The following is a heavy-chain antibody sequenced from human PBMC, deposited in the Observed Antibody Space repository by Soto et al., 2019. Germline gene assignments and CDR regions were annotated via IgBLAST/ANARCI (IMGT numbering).Heavy chain of an antibody. Sequence: GGSLRLSCAASGFTFSSYSMNWVRQAPGKGLEWVSSISSSSSYIYYADSVKGRFTSSRDNAKNSLYLQMNSLRAEDTAVYYCARDDSEDYGRKGAFDIWGQGTMVTVSS. J-gene: IGHJ3*02. V-gene: IGHV3-21*01. CDR1: GFTFSSYS. CDR3: ARDDSEDYGRKGAFDI. CDR2: ISSSSSYI. D-gene: IGHD3-10*01.